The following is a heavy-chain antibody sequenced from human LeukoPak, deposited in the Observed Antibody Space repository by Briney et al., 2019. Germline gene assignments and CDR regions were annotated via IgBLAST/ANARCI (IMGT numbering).Heavy chain of an antibody. CDR2: ISGSGGST. V-gene: IGHV3-23*01. J-gene: IGHJ3*02. CDR1: GFTFSSYA. CDR3: AKDYDILTGYYYDAFDI. D-gene: IGHD3-9*01. Sequence: GGSLRLSCAASGFTFSSYAMSWVRQAPGKGLEWVSAISGSGGSTYHADSVKGRFTISRDNSKNTLYLQMNSLRAEDTAVYYCAKDYDILTGYYYDAFDIWGQGTMVTVSS.